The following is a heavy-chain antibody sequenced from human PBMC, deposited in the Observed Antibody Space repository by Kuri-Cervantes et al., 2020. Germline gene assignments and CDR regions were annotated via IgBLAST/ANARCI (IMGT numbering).Heavy chain of an antibody. CDR3: AKDRGGSGSTAAYWYFDL. J-gene: IGHJ2*01. D-gene: IGHD3-22*01. V-gene: IGHV3-21*04. Sequence: GESLKISCAASGFTFSSYFMNWVRQAPGKGLEWVSSISSSNSYIYYADSVKGRFTISRDNAKNSLYLQMNSLRDEDTALYYCAKDRGGSGSTAAYWYFDLWGRGTLVTVSS. CDR1: GFTFSSYF. CDR2: ISSSNSYI.